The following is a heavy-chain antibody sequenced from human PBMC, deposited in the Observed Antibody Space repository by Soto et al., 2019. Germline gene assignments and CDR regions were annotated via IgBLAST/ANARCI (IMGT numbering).Heavy chain of an antibody. Sequence: QVQLVQSGAEVKKPGSSVKVSCKASGGTFSSYAISWVRQAPGQGLEWMGGIIPIFGTANYAQKFQCRVTITADKSTSTAYMELSSLRSEDTAVYYCARESGKDYDFWSGYPYNWFDPWGQGTLVTVSS. CDR2: IIPIFGTA. V-gene: IGHV1-69*06. CDR3: ARESGKDYDFWSGYPYNWFDP. J-gene: IGHJ5*02. D-gene: IGHD3-3*01. CDR1: GGTFSSYA.